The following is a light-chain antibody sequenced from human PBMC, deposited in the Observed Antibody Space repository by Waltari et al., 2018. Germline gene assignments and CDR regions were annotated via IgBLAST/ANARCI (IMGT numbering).Light chain of an antibody. CDR2: AVS. Sequence: QSLTKNFLAWYQQKPGQAPRLLIYAVSSRATGIPVRFSGSGSGTDFTLTMNRLEPEDSAVYFCQQYGDAPLTFGQGTKVEIK. V-gene: IGKV3-20*01. CDR1: QSLTKNF. J-gene: IGKJ1*01. CDR3: QQYGDAPLT.